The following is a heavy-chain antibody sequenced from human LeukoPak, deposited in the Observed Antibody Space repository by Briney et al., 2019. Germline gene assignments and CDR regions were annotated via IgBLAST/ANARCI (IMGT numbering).Heavy chain of an antibody. J-gene: IGHJ5*02. D-gene: IGHD6-19*01. Sequence: ASVKVSCKASGYTFTGCYMHWVRQAPGQGLEWMGWINPNSGGTNYAQKFQGRVTMTRDTSISTAYMELSRLRSDDTAVYYCATSYSSGWNQNWFDPWGQGTLVTVSS. V-gene: IGHV1-2*02. CDR1: GYTFTGCY. CDR3: ATSYSSGWNQNWFDP. CDR2: INPNSGGT.